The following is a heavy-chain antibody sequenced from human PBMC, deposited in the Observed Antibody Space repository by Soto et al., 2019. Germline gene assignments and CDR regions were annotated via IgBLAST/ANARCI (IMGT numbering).Heavy chain of an antibody. Sequence: EVQLVESGGGLVQPGRSLRLSCAASGFTFDDYAMHWVRQAPGKGLEWVSGISWNSGSIGYADSVKGRFTISRDNAKNSLYLQMNSLRAEVTALYYCAKVLHRIAAAAPDAFDIWGQGTMVTVSS. CDR2: ISWNSGSI. J-gene: IGHJ3*02. D-gene: IGHD6-13*01. V-gene: IGHV3-9*01. CDR1: GFTFDDYA. CDR3: AKVLHRIAAAAPDAFDI.